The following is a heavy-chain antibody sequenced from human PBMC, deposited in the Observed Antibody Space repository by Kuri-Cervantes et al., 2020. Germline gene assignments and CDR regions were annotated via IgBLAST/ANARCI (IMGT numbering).Heavy chain of an antibody. V-gene: IGHV4-39*07. CDR2: IYYSGST. Sequence: LRLSCTVSGGSISSSSYYWGWIRQPPGKGLEWIGSIYYSGSTYYNPSLKSRVTISVDTSKNQFSLKLSSVTAADTAVYYCARGDNYYYYGMDVWGQGTTVTVSS. D-gene: IGHD2-15*01. J-gene: IGHJ6*02. CDR3: ARGDNYYYYGMDV. CDR1: GGSISSSSYY.